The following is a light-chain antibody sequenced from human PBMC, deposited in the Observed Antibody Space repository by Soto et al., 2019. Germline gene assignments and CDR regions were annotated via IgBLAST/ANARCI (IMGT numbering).Light chain of an antibody. CDR3: ATWDDSPDGPV. J-gene: IGLJ2*01. CDR2: SNN. CDR1: TSNIGTNT. Sequence: QSVLTQPPSASGTPGQRVTISCSGSTSNIGTNTVNWYQQLPGTAPKLLIYSNNQRPSGVPDRFSGSKSGTSASLAISGLQSEDEADYYCATWDDSPDGPVFGGGTTVTVL. V-gene: IGLV1-44*01.